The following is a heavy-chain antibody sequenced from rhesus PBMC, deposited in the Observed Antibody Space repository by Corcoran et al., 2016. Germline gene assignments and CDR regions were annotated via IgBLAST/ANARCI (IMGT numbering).Heavy chain of an antibody. CDR3: ARDSITSIQWVPRH. CDR1: GGSISSSY. J-gene: IGHJ4*01. Sequence: QLQLQESGPGLVKPSETLSLTCAVSGGSISSSYWSWLRQAHGKGLEWIGYIHGSGSSTNYNPSLKGRVTLSVDTSKNQLSLKLSSVTAADTAVYYCARDSITSIQWVPRHWGQGVLVTVSS. CDR2: IHGSGSST. D-gene: IGHD5-24*01. V-gene: IGHV4-169*02.